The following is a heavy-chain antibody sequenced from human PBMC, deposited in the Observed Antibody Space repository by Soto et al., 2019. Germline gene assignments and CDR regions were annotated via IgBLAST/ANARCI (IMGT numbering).Heavy chain of an antibody. D-gene: IGHD3-3*01. J-gene: IGHJ6*02. V-gene: IGHV5-10-1*01. Sequence: GESLKISCNGSGYSFTSYWISWVRQMPGKGLEWMGRIDPSDSYTNYSPSFQGHVTISADKSISTAYLQWSSLKASDTAMYYCARSLEWGSRPTPYGMDVWGQGTTVTVSS. CDR2: IDPSDSYT. CDR3: ARSLEWGSRPTPYGMDV. CDR1: GYSFTSYW.